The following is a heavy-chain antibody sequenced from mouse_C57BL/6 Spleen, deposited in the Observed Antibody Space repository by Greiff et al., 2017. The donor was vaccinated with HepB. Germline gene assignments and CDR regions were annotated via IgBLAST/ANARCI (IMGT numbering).Heavy chain of an antibody. D-gene: IGHD1-1*01. CDR3: ASEHYYGSSPWFAY. V-gene: IGHV1-39*01. J-gene: IGHJ3*01. CDR2: INPNYGTT. CDR1: GYSFTDYN. Sequence: EVQLQQSGPELVKPGASVKISCKASGYSFTDYNMNWVKQSNGKSLEWIGVINPNYGTTSYNQKFKGKATLTVDQSSSTAYMQLNSRTSEDSAVYYCASEHYYGSSPWFAYWGQGTLVTVSA.